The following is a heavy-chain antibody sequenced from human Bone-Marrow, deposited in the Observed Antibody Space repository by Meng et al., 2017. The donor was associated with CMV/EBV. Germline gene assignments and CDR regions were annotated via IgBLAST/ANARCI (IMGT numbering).Heavy chain of an antibody. CDR2: INSDGSST. CDR3: ARAIVGATLDAFDI. D-gene: IGHD1-26*01. CDR1: GFTFSSYW. V-gene: IGHV3-74*01. J-gene: IGHJ3*02. Sequence: GECLKISCAASGFTFSSYWMHWVRQAPGKGLVWVSRINSDGSSTSYADSVKGRFTISRDNAKNTLYLQMNSLRAEDTAVYYCARAIVGATLDAFDIWGQGTMVTVSS.